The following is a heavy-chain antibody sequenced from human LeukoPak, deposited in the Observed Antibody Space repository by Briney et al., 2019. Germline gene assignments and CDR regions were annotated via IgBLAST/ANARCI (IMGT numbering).Heavy chain of an antibody. D-gene: IGHD6-13*01. V-gene: IGHV3-53*01. CDR3: AKVMSSSSSPYYFDY. CDR2: IYSGGST. CDR1: GFTVSSNY. J-gene: IGHJ4*02. Sequence: GGSLRLSCAASGFTVSSNYMSWVRQAPGKGLEWVSVIYSGGSTYYADSVKGRFTISRDNSKNTLYLQMNSLRAEDTAVYYYAKVMSSSSSPYYFDYWGQGTLVTVSS.